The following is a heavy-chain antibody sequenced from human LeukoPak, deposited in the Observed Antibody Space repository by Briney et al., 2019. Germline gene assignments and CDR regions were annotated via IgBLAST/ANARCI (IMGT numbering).Heavy chain of an antibody. CDR2: ISGNGGST. CDR1: GFTFSSYA. J-gene: IGHJ4*02. D-gene: IGHD2-15*01. CDR3: AKDTQDCSGGSCYTPGYYFDY. V-gene: IGHV3-23*01. Sequence: PGGSLRLSCAASGFTFSSYAMNSVRQAPGKGLERVSAISGNGGSTDYADAVKGHFSITRDNYKNTMYLQMNSLRAEDTAVYYCAKDTQDCSGGSCYTPGYYFDYWGQGTLVTVSS.